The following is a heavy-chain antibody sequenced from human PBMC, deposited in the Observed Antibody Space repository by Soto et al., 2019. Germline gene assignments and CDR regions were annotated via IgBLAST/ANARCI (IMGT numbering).Heavy chain of an antibody. CDR1: GYSFTDYH. J-gene: IGHJ6*02. V-gene: IGHV1-2*04. CDR3: ARGHSTDWSNGVCSFFYNHEMDV. D-gene: IGHD2-8*01. CDR2: INPKSGGT. Sequence: GASVKVSCKASGYSFTDYHIHWLRQAPGQGLEWLGRINPKSGGTSTAQKFQGWVTMTRDRSISTVYMELTRLRSDDTAVYFCARGHSTDWSNGVCSFFYNHEMDVWGQGTTVTVSS.